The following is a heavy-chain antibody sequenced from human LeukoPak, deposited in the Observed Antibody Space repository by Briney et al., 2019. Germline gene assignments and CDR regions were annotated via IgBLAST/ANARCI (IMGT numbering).Heavy chain of an antibody. Sequence: PGGSLRLSCAASGFTFSNFGMNWVRQAPGKGLEWVSFISSISPYIYYAGSVKGRFTISRDDAKNSLYLQMNSLRAEDSAVYYCARDWRDQLLHPYYFDYWGQGALVTVSS. CDR1: GFTFSNFG. V-gene: IGHV3-21*06. CDR3: ARDWRDQLLHPYYFDY. D-gene: IGHD1-1*01. J-gene: IGHJ4*02. CDR2: ISSISPYI.